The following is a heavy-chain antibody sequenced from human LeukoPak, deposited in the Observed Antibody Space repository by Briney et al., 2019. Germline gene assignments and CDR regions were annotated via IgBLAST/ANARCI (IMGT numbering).Heavy chain of an antibody. Sequence: GESLKISCKGSGYSFTSYWIGWVRQMPGKGLEWMGIIYPGDSETRYSPSFQGQVTMSVDKSISTAYLQWNSLKASDTARYYCARVITGTTISAFDIWGQGTMVTVSS. J-gene: IGHJ3*02. V-gene: IGHV5-51*01. CDR2: IYPGDSET. CDR3: ARVITGTTISAFDI. CDR1: GYSFTSYW. D-gene: IGHD1-7*01.